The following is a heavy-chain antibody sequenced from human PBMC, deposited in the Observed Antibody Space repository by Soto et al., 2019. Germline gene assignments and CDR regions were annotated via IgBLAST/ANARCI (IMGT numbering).Heavy chain of an antibody. CDR2: ISGSGGST. CDR1: GFTFSSYA. CDR3: AKGYLEGYCSGGSCYWIFDY. V-gene: IGHV3-23*01. Sequence: GGSLRLSCAASGFTFSSYAMSWVRQAPGKGLEWVSAISGSGGSTYYADSVKGRFTISRDNSKNTLYLQMNSLRAEDTAVYYCAKGYLEGYCSGGSCYWIFDYWGQGTLVTVSS. J-gene: IGHJ4*02. D-gene: IGHD2-15*01.